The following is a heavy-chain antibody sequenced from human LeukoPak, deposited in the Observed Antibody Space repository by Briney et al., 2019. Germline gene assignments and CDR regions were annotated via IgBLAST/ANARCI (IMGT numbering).Heavy chain of an antibody. D-gene: IGHD3-3*01. CDR2: IYTSGST. CDR1: VGSISSGSYY. Sequence: SQTLSLTCTVSVGSISSGSYYWSWIRQPAGKGLEWIGRIYTSGSTNYNPSLKSRVTISVDTSKNQFSLKLSSVTAADTAVYYCARGYYDFWSGYPSFDYWGQGTLVTVSS. J-gene: IGHJ4*02. CDR3: ARGYYDFWSGYPSFDY. V-gene: IGHV4-61*02.